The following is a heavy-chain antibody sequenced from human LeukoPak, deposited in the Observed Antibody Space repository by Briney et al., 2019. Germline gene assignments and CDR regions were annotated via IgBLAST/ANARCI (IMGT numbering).Heavy chain of an antibody. CDR3: ARRLYGRMDV. Sequence: SETLSLTCTVSGGSISSYYWSWIRQPPGKGLEWIGYIYYSGSTDYNPSLKSRVTISVDTSKNQFPLKLSSVTAADTAVYYCARRLYGRMDVWGKGTTVTVSS. V-gene: IGHV4-59*01. J-gene: IGHJ6*04. CDR1: GGSISSYY. CDR2: IYYSGST. D-gene: IGHD3-10*01.